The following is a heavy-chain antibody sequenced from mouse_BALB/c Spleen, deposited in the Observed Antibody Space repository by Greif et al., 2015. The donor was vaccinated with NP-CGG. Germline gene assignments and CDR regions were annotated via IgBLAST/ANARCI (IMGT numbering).Heavy chain of an antibody. J-gene: IGHJ4*01. Sequence: EVKLQESGPELVKPGASVKISCKASGYSFTDYIMLWVKQSHGKSLEWIGNINPYYGSTSYNLKFKGKATLTVDKSSSTAYMQLNSLTSEDSAVYYCARLDPLTVPYAMDYWGQGTSVTVSS. CDR2: INPYYGST. CDR1: GYSFTDYI. D-gene: IGHD1-1*01. V-gene: IGHV1-39*01. CDR3: ARLDPLTVPYAMDY.